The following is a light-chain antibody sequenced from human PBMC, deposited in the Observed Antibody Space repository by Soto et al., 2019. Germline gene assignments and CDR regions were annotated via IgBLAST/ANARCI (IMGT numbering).Light chain of an antibody. J-gene: IGLJ1*01. V-gene: IGLV2-14*01. Sequence: QSVLTQPPSASGTPGQRVTISCSGGSSDVGGYNYVSWYQQHPGKAPKLMIYEVSNWPSGVSNRFSGSKSGNTASLTISGLQAEDEADYYCSSYTSSSTYVFGTGTKVTVL. CDR1: SSDVGGYNY. CDR2: EVS. CDR3: SSYTSSSTYV.